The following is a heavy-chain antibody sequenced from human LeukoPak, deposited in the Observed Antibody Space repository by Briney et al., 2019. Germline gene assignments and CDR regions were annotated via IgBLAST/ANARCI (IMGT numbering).Heavy chain of an antibody. CDR1: GFTFSSKY. V-gene: IGHV3-53*01. Sequence: PWGSLRLSCAASGFTFSSKYMSWVRQAPGKGLEWVSVICIGGSTNYSDSVKGRFTISIDESKNTMYLQMKSLRADDTAVCHCAKAGILQASSSGLQYFDLWGRGTLVTASS. D-gene: IGHD6-6*01. CDR3: AKAGILQASSSGLQYFDL. CDR2: ICIGGST. J-gene: IGHJ2*01.